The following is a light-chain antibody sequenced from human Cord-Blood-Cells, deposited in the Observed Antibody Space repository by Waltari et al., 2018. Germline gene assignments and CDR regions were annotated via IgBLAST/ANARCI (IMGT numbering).Light chain of an antibody. CDR1: SSDVGGYNY. CDR2: AVS. Sequence: QSALTQPPSASGSPGQSVTISCTGTSSDVGGYNYVSWYQQHPGKAPKLMIYAVSKRPSGVPDRFSCSTSGDASSLTVSGLQAEDEADYYCSSYAGSNNLVFGGGTKLTVL. V-gene: IGLV2-8*01. J-gene: IGLJ3*02. CDR3: SSYAGSNNLV.